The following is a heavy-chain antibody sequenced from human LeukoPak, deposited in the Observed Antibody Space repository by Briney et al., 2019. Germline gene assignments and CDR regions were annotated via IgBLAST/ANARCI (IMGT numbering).Heavy chain of an antibody. CDR2: IGGSGIRT. D-gene: IGHD3-10*01. Sequence: GGSLRLSCAASGFNFNYYAMTWARKAPGKGLEWVSGIGGSGIRTYYADSVRGRFTVSRDNSKNILTLHLSSLRVEDTALYYCAKDRFGHTDQRPLAVDSWGQGTLVIVSS. J-gene: IGHJ4*02. V-gene: IGHV3-23*01. CDR1: GFNFNYYA. CDR3: AKDRFGHTDQRPLAVDS.